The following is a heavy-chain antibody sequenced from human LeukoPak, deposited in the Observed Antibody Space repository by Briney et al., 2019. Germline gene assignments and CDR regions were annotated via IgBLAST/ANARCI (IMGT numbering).Heavy chain of an antibody. Sequence: ASVKVSCKASGGTFSSYAIGWVRQAPGQGLEWMGRIIPIFGIANYAQKFQGRVTITADKSTSTAYMELSSLRSEDTAVYYCAREVVTTNRNWFDPWGQGTLVTVSS. CDR1: GGTFSSYA. CDR2: IIPIFGIA. D-gene: IGHD4-11*01. V-gene: IGHV1-69*04. CDR3: AREVVTTNRNWFDP. J-gene: IGHJ5*02.